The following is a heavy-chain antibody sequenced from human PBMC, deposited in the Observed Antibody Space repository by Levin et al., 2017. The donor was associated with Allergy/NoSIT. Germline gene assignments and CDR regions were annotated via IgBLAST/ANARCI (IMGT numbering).Heavy chain of an antibody. J-gene: IGHJ4*02. CDR2: IYGGGST. CDR1: GFTVSSNY. Sequence: GASVKVSCAASGFTVSSNYMSWVRQAPGKGLEWVSVIYGGGSTYYADSVKGRFTISRDSSKNTLYLQMNSLRDEDTAVYYCARSGAKKYYFDYWGLGTLVTVS. V-gene: IGHV3-53*01. CDR3: ARSGAKKYYFDY. D-gene: IGHD3-10*01.